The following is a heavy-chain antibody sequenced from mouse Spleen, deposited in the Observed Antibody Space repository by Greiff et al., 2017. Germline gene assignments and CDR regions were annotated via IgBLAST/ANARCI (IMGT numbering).Heavy chain of an antibody. Sequence: EVQLQQSGAEIVKPGASVKLSCTASGFNIKDTYIHWVNQRPEQGLEWIGRIDPANGNTKYDPKFQGKATITADTSSNTAYLQLSSLTSEDTAVYYCARDYGNSFAMDYWGQGTSVTVSS. CDR3: ARDYGNSFAMDY. CDR1: GFNIKDTY. J-gene: IGHJ4*01. CDR2: IDPANGNT. V-gene: IGHV14-3*02. D-gene: IGHD2-1*01.